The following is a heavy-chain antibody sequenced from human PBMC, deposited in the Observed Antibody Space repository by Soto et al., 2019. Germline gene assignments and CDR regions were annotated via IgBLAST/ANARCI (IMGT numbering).Heavy chain of an antibody. D-gene: IGHD2-15*01. Sequence: GGSLRLSCAASGFIFSSYAMNWVRQAPGKGLEWVAGISGSGVNTYYADSVRGRFTISRDNSKNTLYLQMNSLRDEDTAVYYCAKARSGAYQYYIDCWGQRTLVTVSS. CDR2: ISGSGVNT. CDR3: AKARSGAYQYYIDC. J-gene: IGHJ4*02. CDR1: GFIFSSYA. V-gene: IGHV3-23*01.